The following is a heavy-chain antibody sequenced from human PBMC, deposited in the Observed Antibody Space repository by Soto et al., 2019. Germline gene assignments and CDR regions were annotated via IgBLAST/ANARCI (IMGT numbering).Heavy chain of an antibody. D-gene: IGHD3-10*01. Sequence: EVQLVESGGGLVKPGGSLRLSCAASGFTFSSYSMNWVRQAPGKGLEWVSSISTSSSYIYYADSVKGRFTISRDNAKNSLYLQMNSLRAEDTAVYYCARDGAGSLWFGESPYYYYMDVWGKGTTVTVSS. CDR2: ISTSSSYI. CDR3: ARDGAGSLWFGESPYYYYMDV. J-gene: IGHJ6*03. CDR1: GFTFSSYS. V-gene: IGHV3-21*01.